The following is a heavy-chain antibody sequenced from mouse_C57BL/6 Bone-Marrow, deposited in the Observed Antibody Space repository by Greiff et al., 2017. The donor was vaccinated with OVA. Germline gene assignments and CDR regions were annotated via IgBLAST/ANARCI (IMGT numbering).Heavy chain of an antibody. CDR1: EYEFPSHD. J-gene: IGHJ4*01. Sequence: EVKLVESGGGLVQPGESLKLSCESNEYEFPSHDMSWVRKTPEKRLELVAAINSDGGSTYYPDTMERRFIISRDNTKKTLYLQMSSLRSEDTALYYCARLSYHYGSSSSYAMDYWGQGTSVTVSS. D-gene: IGHD1-1*01. CDR3: ARLSYHYGSSSSYAMDY. CDR2: INSDGGST. V-gene: IGHV5-2*01.